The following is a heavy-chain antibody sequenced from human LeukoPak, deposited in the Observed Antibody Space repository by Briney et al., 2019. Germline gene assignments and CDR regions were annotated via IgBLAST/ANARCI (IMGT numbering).Heavy chain of an antibody. CDR2: ISGSGGST. CDR3: AKYTAGSGWYRCAFDI. V-gene: IGHV3-23*01. CDR1: GFTFSSYA. Sequence: GGSLRLSCAASGFTFSSYAMSWVRQAPGKGLEWVSAISGSGGSTYYADSVKGRFTISRDNSKNTLYLQMNSLRAEDTAVYYCAKYTAGSGWYRCAFDIWGQGTMVTVSS. D-gene: IGHD6-19*01. J-gene: IGHJ3*02.